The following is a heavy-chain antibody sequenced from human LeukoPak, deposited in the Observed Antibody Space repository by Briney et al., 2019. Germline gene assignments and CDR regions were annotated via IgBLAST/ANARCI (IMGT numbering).Heavy chain of an antibody. CDR1: GFTFSNYD. D-gene: IGHD3-22*01. CDR3: AKGSSSGTVDY. V-gene: IGHV3-30*18. Sequence: GGSLRLSCAASGFTFSNYDMHWVRQAPGKGLEWVAFISYDGTNKYYADSVKGRFTFSRDNSKYTLYLQTNSLRAEDTAVYYCAKGSSSGTVDYWGQGTLVTVSS. J-gene: IGHJ4*02. CDR2: ISYDGTNK.